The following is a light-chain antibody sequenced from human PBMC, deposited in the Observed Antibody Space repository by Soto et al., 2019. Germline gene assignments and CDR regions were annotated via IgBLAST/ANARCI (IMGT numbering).Light chain of an antibody. CDR2: SNN. Sequence: QSVLTQPPSASGTPGQRVTISCSGSSSNIGSNTVNWYQQLPGTAPKLLIYSNNQRPSGVHDRFSGSKSGTSASLAISGLQSEDEADYYCAAWDDSLNGQVFGTGTKLTVL. V-gene: IGLV1-44*01. J-gene: IGLJ1*01. CDR3: AAWDDSLNGQV. CDR1: SSNIGSNT.